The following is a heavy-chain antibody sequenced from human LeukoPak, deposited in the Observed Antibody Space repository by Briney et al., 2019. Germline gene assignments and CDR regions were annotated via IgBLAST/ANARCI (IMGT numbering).Heavy chain of an antibody. J-gene: IGHJ3*02. Sequence: RPSETLSLTCTVSGGSISNYYWNWIRQPPGKGLELIGYIYYSGTTNYNPSLKSRVSMSVDTSKNQFSLKLSSVTAADTAVYYCARAVEKRYYDFWSGYYTGVRAFDIWGQGTMVTVSS. CDR3: ARAVEKRYYDFWSGYYTGVRAFDI. D-gene: IGHD3-3*01. CDR2: IYYSGTT. V-gene: IGHV4-59*01. CDR1: GGSISNYY.